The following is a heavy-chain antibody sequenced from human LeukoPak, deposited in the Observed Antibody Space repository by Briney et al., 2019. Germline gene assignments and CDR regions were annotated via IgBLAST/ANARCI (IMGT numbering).Heavy chain of an antibody. D-gene: IGHD3-3*01. CDR3: ARHPTDTYYDFWSGYYAFDI. J-gene: IGHJ3*02. V-gene: IGHV4-59*08. CDR1: GGSISSYY. Sequence: SETLSLTCTVSGGSISSYYWSWIRQPPGKGLEWIGYIYYSGSTNYNPSLKSLVTISVDTSKNQFSLKLSSVTAADTAVYYCARHPTDTYYDFWSGYYAFDIWGQGTMVTVSS. CDR2: IYYSGST.